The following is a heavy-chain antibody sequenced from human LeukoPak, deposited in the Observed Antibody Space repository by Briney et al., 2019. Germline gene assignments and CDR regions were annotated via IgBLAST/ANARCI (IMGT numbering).Heavy chain of an antibody. J-gene: IGHJ4*02. CDR3: AKQPLGGNYFDY. V-gene: IGHV3-23*01. CDR1: GFTFSTYA. D-gene: IGHD1-26*01. Sequence: GGSLRLSCAASGFTFSTYAMSWVRQAPGKGLEWVSAISGSGSSTYYADSVKGRFTISRDNSKNTLYLQMNSLRAEDTAVYYCAKQPLGGNYFDYSGQGTLVTVSS. CDR2: ISGSGSST.